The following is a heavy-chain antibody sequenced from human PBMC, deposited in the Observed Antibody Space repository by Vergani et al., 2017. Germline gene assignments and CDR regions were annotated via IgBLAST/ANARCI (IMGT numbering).Heavy chain of an antibody. J-gene: IGHJ4*01. CDR2: ISGPGLST. CDR1: GFTFSNSA. D-gene: IGHD2/OR15-2a*01. Sequence: EVHLLESGGGLVKSGGSLRLLCAASGFTFSNSAVRWVRQAPGRGLAGVSSISGPGLSTYYQDSVKGRVSISRDNPKNTVFLQMHRPGAEDTAIYCCVKEKIDLGSYFFDSWGHGILVTVS. CDR3: VKEKIDLGSYFFDS. V-gene: IGHV3-23*01.